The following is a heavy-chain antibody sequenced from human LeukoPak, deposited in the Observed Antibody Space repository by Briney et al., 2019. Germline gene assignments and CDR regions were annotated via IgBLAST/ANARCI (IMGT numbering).Heavy chain of an antibody. CDR1: GGTFSSYA. J-gene: IGHJ5*02. CDR2: IIPIFGTA. D-gene: IGHD6-13*01. CDR3: AKKVIAAAGVWFDP. V-gene: IGHV1-69*05. Sequence: SVKVSCKASGGTFSSYAISWVRQAPGQGLEWMGGIIPIFGTANYAQKFQGRVTVTTDESTSTAYMELSSLRSEDTAVYYCAKKVIAAAGVWFDPWGQGNLVTVSS.